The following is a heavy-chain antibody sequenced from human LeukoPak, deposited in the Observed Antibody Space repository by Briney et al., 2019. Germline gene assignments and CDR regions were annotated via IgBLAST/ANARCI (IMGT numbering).Heavy chain of an antibody. J-gene: IGHJ5*02. D-gene: IGHD6-13*01. CDR1: GFSFSDYS. Sequence: GGSLRLSCVVSGFSFSDYSMNWVRQAPGKGLEWVSYIGSGSNIIYYADSVKGRFTISRDNAKNSLYLQMNSLRAEDTAVYYCARVFGGIAGNWFDPWGQGTLVTVSS. V-gene: IGHV3-48*01. CDR3: ARVFGGIAGNWFDP. CDR2: IGSGSNII.